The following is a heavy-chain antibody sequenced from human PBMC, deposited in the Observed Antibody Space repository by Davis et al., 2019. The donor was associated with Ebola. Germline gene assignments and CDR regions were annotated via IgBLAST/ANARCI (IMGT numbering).Heavy chain of an antibody. CDR1: GFTFSNYW. CDR3: AKGESYYYYYYMDV. Sequence: PGGSLRLSCVVSGFTFSNYWMHWVRQAPGKGPVWVSGISRSGDKTYYADSVKGRFTISRDNSENTLYVQMNSLRAEDTAVYYCAKGESYYYYYYMDVWGRGTTVTVSS. J-gene: IGHJ6*03. V-gene: IGHV3-23*01. CDR2: ISRSGDKT. D-gene: IGHD2-21*01.